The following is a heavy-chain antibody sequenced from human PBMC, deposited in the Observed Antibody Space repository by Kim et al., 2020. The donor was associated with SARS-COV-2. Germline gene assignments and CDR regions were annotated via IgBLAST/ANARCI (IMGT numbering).Heavy chain of an antibody. CDR3: ARPINYGSGSFNH. CDR1: GGSFSGYY. J-gene: IGHJ4*02. Sequence: SETLSLTCAVYGGSFSGYYWSWIRQPPGKGLEWIGEINHSGSTNYNPSLKSRVTISVDTSKNQFSLKLSSVTAADTAVYYCARPINYGSGSFNHWGQGTLVTVSS. CDR2: INHSGST. V-gene: IGHV4-34*01. D-gene: IGHD3-10*01.